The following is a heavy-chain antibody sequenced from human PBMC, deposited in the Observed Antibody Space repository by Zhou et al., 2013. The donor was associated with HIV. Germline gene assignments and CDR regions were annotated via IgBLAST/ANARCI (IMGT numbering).Heavy chain of an antibody. Sequence: QVQLVQSGAEVKKPGASVKVSCETSGYIFTNYGISWVRQAPGQGLEWLGSISSYTGDTNYAQRLQGRVTMTTDTSTSTAYMELRTLRSDDTAVYYCAREYYYDSIGYYYEDLWGQGTLGRPSP. J-gene: IGHJ4*02. CDR1: GYIFTNYG. D-gene: IGHD3-22*01. V-gene: IGHV1-18*01. CDR2: ISSYTGDT. CDR3: AREYYYDSIGYYYEDL.